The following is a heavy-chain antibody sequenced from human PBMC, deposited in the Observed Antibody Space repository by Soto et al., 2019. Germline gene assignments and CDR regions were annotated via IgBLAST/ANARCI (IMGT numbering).Heavy chain of an antibody. J-gene: IGHJ5*02. CDR2: IYHSGST. CDR3: ARGAPYSGSYYVENWFDP. D-gene: IGHD1-26*01. CDR1: GGSISSGGYS. Sequence: PSETLSLTCAVSGGSISSGGYSWSWIRQPPGKGLEWIGYIYHSGSTYYNLSLKSRVTISVDRSKNQFSLKLSSVTAADTAVYYCARGAPYSGSYYVENWFDPWGQGTLVTVSS. V-gene: IGHV4-30-2*01.